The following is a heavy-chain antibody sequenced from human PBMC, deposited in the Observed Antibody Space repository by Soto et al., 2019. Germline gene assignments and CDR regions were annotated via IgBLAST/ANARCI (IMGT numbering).Heavy chain of an antibody. CDR3: ARDRLGRVVTPFYYYYGMDV. V-gene: IGHV3-30-3*01. Sequence: TGGSLRLSCAASGFTFSSYAMHWVRQAPGKGLEWVAVISYDGSNKYYADSVKGRFTISRDNSKNTLYLQMNSLRAEDTAVYYCARDRLGRVVTPFYYYYGMDVWGQGTTVTVSS. CDR1: GFTFSSYA. D-gene: IGHD2-21*02. J-gene: IGHJ6*02. CDR2: ISYDGSNK.